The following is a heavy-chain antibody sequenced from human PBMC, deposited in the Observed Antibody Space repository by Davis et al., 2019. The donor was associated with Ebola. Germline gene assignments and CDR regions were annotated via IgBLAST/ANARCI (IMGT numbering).Heavy chain of an antibody. CDR3: ARYYYGSGSYYNVSLYYYCGMDV. CDR2: INHSGST. Sequence: MPSETLSLTCAVYGGSLNGYFWSWIRQPPGKGLEWIGEINHSGSTNYNPSLKSRVTISADTSKNQFSLKLSSVTAADTAVYYCARYYYGSGSYYNVSLYYYCGMDVWGQGTTVTVSS. V-gene: IGHV4-34*01. J-gene: IGHJ6*02. D-gene: IGHD3-10*01. CDR1: GGSLNGYF.